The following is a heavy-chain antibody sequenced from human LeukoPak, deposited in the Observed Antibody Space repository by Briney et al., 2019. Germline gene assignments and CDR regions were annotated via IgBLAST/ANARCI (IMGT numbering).Heavy chain of an antibody. J-gene: IGHJ6*03. D-gene: IGHD3-3*01. V-gene: IGHV3-7*01. CDR1: GFTFSSYW. CDR3: ATQYYDFWSGYPSHYMDV. CDR2: IKQDGSEK. Sequence: PGGSLRLSCAASGFTFSSYWMSWFRQAPGKELEWVANIKQDGSEKYYVDSVKGRFTISRDNAKNSLYLQMNSLRAEDTAVYYCATQYYDFWSGYPSHYMDVWGKGTTVTVSS.